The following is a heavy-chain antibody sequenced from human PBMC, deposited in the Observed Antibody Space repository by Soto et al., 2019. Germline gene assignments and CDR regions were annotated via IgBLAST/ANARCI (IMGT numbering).Heavy chain of an antibody. CDR3: ARGDAMRVDY. J-gene: IGHJ4*02. CDR1: GFTFNTHW. CDR2: IYFDGITT. Sequence: EVQLVESGGGVVQPGGSLRLSCTASGFTFNTHWMHWVRQAPGKGLVWVSRIYFDGITTNYADSVKGRLTVPRDNAKITVYLHVNNRRDEFTGGYYCARGDAMRVDYWGQGTMVTVTS. V-gene: IGHV3-74*01.